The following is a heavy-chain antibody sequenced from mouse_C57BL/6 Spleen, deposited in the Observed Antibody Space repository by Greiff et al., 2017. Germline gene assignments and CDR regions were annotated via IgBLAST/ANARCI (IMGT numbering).Heavy chain of an antibody. V-gene: IGHV5-4*01. CDR1: GFTFSSYA. J-gene: IGHJ4*01. CDR2: ISDGGSYT. Sequence: VQLKESGGGLVKPGGSLKLSCAASGFTFSSYAMSWVRQTPEKRLEWVATISDGGSYTYYPDNVKGRFTISRDNAKNNLYMQMSRLKTEDTAMYYCARDQKRRVGGDCAMDYWGQGTSGTVSS. CDR3: ARDQKRRVGGDCAMDY. D-gene: IGHD1-1*01.